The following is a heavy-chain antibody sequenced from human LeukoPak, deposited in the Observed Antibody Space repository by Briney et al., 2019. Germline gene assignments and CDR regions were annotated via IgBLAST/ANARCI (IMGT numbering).Heavy chain of an antibody. CDR3: AKSRPPSVVVAAVDY. J-gene: IGHJ4*02. V-gene: IGHV3-23*01. CDR2: ISGSGGST. CDR1: GFTFSSYA. D-gene: IGHD2-15*01. Sequence: GGSLRLSCAASGFTFSSYAMSWVRQAPGKGLEWVSAISGSGGSTYYADSVKGRFTISRDNSKNTLYLQMNSLRAEDTAMYYCAKSRPPSVVVAAVDYWGPGTLVTVSS.